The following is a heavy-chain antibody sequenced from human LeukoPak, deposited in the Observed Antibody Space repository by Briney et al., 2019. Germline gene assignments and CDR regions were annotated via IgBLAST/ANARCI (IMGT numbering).Heavy chain of an antibody. D-gene: IGHD4-17*01. CDR3: AKYDGDFRGSAPGFFDY. CDR1: GILFHNFA. J-gene: IGHJ4*02. CDR2: ISGSGETT. V-gene: IGHV3-23*01. Sequence: GGSLRLSCAASGILFHNFAVSWVRQAPGKGLEWVSSISGSGETTYYADSVKGRFAISRDSSRNTLYLLMNSLRAEDTAIYYCAKYDGDFRGSAPGFFDYWGQGTLVAVSS.